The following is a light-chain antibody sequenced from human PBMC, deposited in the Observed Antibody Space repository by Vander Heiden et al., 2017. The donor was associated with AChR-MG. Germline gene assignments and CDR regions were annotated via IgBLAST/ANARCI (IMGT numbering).Light chain of an antibody. CDR3: SSYAGNNNLVV. J-gene: IGLJ2*01. CDR2: EVS. CDR1: SSDVGNYNF. V-gene: IGLV2-8*01. Sequence: QSGLTQPPSASGSPGQSVTISCTGTSSDVGNYNFVTWYQQHPGKAPKRMIHEVSKRPSGVPDRFSGSKSGNTASLTVSGLQAEDEADYYCSSYAGNNNLVVFGGGTKLTVL.